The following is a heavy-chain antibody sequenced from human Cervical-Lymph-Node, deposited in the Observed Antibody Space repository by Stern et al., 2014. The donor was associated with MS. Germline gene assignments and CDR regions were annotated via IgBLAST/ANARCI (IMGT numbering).Heavy chain of an antibody. CDR2: IHNSGTT. D-gene: IGHD5-24*01. Sequence: QVQLQESGPGLVKPSQTLSLTCAVSGGSISSAEYYWSWIRQSPGKGLEWIGYIHNSGTTYYNPSLKSRVSVDTSKNQFSLKLRSVTAADTAVYYCSRDADGYSLVFGYWGRGTLVTVSS. CDR3: SRDADGYSLVFGY. CDR1: GGSISSAEYY. V-gene: IGHV4-30-4*01. J-gene: IGHJ4*02.